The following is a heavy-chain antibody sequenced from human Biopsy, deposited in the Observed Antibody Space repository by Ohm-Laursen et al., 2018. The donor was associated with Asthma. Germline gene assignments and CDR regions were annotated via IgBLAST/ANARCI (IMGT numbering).Heavy chain of an antibody. V-gene: IGHV1-3*04. D-gene: IGHD3-9*01. CDR2: VNTGNGDT. CDR1: GYTFTSYA. CDR3: ARTYYDFLTGQVKDVFGV. Sequence: ASVKVSCKASGYTFTSYAMHWVRQAPGQRLEWMGWVNTGNGDTKYSQKFQGRVTITRDTSASTAYMELRSLRSEDTATYYCARTYYDFLTGQVKDVFGVWGQGTMVTVSS. J-gene: IGHJ3*01.